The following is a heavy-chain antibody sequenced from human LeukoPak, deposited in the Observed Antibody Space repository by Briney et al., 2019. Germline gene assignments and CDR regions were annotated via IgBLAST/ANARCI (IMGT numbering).Heavy chain of an antibody. CDR2: ISAHDGTT. CDR1: GYTFTNYG. D-gene: IGHD6-19*01. Sequence: AASVKVSCKASGYTFTNYGISWVRRAPGQGLEWMGWISAHDGTTNYALKLQDRVTMTTDTSTSTAYMELRGLRSDDTAVYYCARRSTLYSSGWFYFDYWGQGTLVTVSS. V-gene: IGHV1-18*01. CDR3: ARRSTLYSSGWFYFDY. J-gene: IGHJ4*02.